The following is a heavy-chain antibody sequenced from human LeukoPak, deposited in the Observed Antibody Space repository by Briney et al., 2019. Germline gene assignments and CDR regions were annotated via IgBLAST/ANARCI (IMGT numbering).Heavy chain of an antibody. CDR2: INPNSGGT. CDR1: GYTFTGYY. D-gene: IGHD3-10*01. J-gene: IGHJ4*02. CDR3: ARVGRTGGSGSYFPFHY. V-gene: IGHV1-2*02. Sequence: ASVKVSCKASGYTFTGYYMHRVRQAPGQGLEWMGWINPNSGGTNYAQKLQGRVTMTRDTSISTAYMELSRLRSDDTAVYYCARVGRTGGSGSYFPFHYWGQGTLITVSS.